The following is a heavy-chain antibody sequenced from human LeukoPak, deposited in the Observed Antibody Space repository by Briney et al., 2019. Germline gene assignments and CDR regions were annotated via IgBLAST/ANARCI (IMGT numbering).Heavy chain of an antibody. CDR1: GFTFSSYE. D-gene: IGHD1-26*01. CDR3: ARDSFRGSYSDY. CDR2: ISSSGSTI. Sequence: PGGSLRLSCAASGFTFSSYEMNWVRQPPGKGLEWVSYISSSGSTIYYADSVKGRFTISRDNAKNSLYLQMNSLRAGDTAVYYCARDSFRGSYSDYWGQGTLVTVSS. V-gene: IGHV3-48*03. J-gene: IGHJ4*02.